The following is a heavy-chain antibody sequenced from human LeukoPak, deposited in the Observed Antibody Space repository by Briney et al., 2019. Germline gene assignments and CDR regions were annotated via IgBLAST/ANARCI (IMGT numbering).Heavy chain of an antibody. CDR2: IFYNGST. D-gene: IGHD2-2*01. V-gene: IGHV4-59*08. J-gene: IGHJ4*02. CDR3: ARHSTAWLAMIDY. CDR1: GGSTSSNH. Sequence: SETLSLTCTVSGGSTSSNHWSWIRQPPGKGLEWIGYIFYNGSTNYNPSLKSRVTISVDTSKNQFSLKLSSVTAADTAVYYCARHSTAWLAMIDYWGQGALVTVSS.